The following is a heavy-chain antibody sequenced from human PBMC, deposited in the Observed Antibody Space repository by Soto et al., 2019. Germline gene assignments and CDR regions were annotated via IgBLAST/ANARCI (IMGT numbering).Heavy chain of an antibody. CDR1: GYTFTGYY. CDR3: ARSAAVVASVYFQH. V-gene: IGHV1-2*04. Sequence: ASVKVSCKASGYTFTGYYMHWVRQAPGQGLEWMGWINPNSGGTNYAQRFQGWVTMTRDTSISTAYMELSRLRSDDTAVYYCARSAAVVASVYFQHWGQGTLVTVSS. J-gene: IGHJ1*01. D-gene: IGHD6-19*01. CDR2: INPNSGGT.